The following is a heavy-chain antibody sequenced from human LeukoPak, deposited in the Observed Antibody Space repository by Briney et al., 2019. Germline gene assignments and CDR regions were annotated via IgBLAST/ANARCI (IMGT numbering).Heavy chain of an antibody. CDR1: GFTLSSYR. J-gene: IGHJ4*02. CDR2: INSDGRST. Sequence: GGSLRLSCAASGFTLSSYRMHWVRQAPGKGLVWVSGINSDGRSTRYADSVKGRFTISRDNAKNTLYLQMNSLRAEDTAVYYCASKEVFDYWGQGTLVTVSS. V-gene: IGHV3-74*01. CDR3: ASKEVFDY.